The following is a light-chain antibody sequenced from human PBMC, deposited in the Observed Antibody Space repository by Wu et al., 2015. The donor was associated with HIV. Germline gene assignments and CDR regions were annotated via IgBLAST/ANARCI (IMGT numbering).Light chain of an antibody. CDR2: GAS. CDR1: QDITNS. J-gene: IGKJ3*01. CDR3: LQHHTYPPT. Sequence: DIQMTQSPSVKSASVGDRVTITCRASQDITNSLGWFQLKPGKVPKRLIYGASNLQSGVSSRFGGSGSGTEFTLTISSLQPEDFGTYYCLQHHTYPPTFGPGTKVDMK. V-gene: IGKV1-17*03.